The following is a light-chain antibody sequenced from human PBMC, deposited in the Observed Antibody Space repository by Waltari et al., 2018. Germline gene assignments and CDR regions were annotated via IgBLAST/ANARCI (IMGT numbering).Light chain of an antibody. J-gene: IGLJ7*01. V-gene: IGLV1-51*02. CDR1: SSHLGNNY. CDR2: ENT. Sequence: QSVLTQPPSVSAAPGQRVTISCPGGSSHLGNNYVSWYRQFPGTAPKLLIYENTERPSGIPGRFSGSKSGTSATLDITGLQAGDEADYYCGTWDSSLSGAVFGGGTHLTVL. CDR3: GTWDSSLSGAV.